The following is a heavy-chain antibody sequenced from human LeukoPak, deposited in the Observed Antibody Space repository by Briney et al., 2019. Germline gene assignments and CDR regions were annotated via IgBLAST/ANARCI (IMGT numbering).Heavy chain of an antibody. D-gene: IGHD2-2*01. CDR1: GFTFSDYY. CDR2: ISSSGSTI. CDR3: ARDGSIVVVPAIYYYGMDV. Sequence: GGSLRLSCAASGFTFSDYYMSWIRQAPGKGLEWVSYISSSGSTIYYADSVKGRFTISRDNAKNSLYVQMNSLRAEDTAVYYCARDGSIVVVPAIYYYGMDVGGQGTTVTVSS. V-gene: IGHV3-11*01. J-gene: IGHJ6*02.